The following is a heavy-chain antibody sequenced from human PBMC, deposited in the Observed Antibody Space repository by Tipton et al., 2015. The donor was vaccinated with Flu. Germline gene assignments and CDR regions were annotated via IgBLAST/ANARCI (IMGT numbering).Heavy chain of an antibody. Sequence: TLSLTCALSGYSISSGYYWGWIRQPPGRGLEWIGTFGTMSHSGRTYYNPSLKNRVTISVDTSKNQFSLGLTSVTAADTAVYYCARRDYSNYVSVPKNWFDSWGQGILVTVSS. J-gene: IGHJ5*01. D-gene: IGHD4-11*01. CDR3: ARRDYSNYVSVPKNWFDS. V-gene: IGHV4-38-2*01. CDR2: FGTMSHSGRT. CDR1: GYSISSGYY.